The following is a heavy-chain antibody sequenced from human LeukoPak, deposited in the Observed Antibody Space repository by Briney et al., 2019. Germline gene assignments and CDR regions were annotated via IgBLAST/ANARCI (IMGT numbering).Heavy chain of an antibody. CDR2: ISAFNGET. J-gene: IGHJ4*02. D-gene: IGHD7-27*01. V-gene: IGHV1-18*01. CDR3: VRQSTNWGYRDF. CDR1: GYTFVSHG. Sequence: ASVKVSCKASGYTFVSHGMSWMRQAPGQGLEWVGWISAFNGETVYAQNLQGRVSMTTDTSTNTAYVELRSLTADDTAMYYCVRQSTNWGYRDFWGQGTLVTVSS.